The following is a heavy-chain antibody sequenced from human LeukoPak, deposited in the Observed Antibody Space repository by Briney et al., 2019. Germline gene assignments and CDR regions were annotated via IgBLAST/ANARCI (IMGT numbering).Heavy chain of an antibody. V-gene: IGHV5-51*01. CDR1: GYIFTNYW. CDR3: ARHVDRRGYSYGFDDY. Sequence: GESLKISCKGSGYIFTNYWIGWVRQMPGKGLEWMGFIYPADSDTRYSPSFQGQVTISVDKSINTAYLQWSSLKASDTATYYCARHVDRRGYSYGFDDYWGQGTLVTVSS. D-gene: IGHD5-18*01. CDR2: IYPADSDT. J-gene: IGHJ4*02.